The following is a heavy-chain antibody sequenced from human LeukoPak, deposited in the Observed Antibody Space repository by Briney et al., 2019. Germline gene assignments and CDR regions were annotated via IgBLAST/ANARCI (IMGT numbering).Heavy chain of an antibody. V-gene: IGHV3-21*01. CDR3: AREGAYYGSGSPPRYYYYMDV. CDR2: ISSTSTSGYI. Sequence: GGSLRLSCVASGFTFSSYHMNWVRQAPGRGLEWVASISSTSTSGYIYYADSVKGRFTISRDNAKNSLYLQMNSLRAEDTAVYYCAREGAYYGSGSPPRYYYYMDVWGKGTTVTVSS. CDR1: GFTFSSYH. D-gene: IGHD3-10*01. J-gene: IGHJ6*03.